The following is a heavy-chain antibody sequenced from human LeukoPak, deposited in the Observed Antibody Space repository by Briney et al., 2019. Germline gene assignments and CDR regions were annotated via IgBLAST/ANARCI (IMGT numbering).Heavy chain of an antibody. CDR1: EFTFSSRA. V-gene: IGHV3-23*01. J-gene: IGHJ4*02. Sequence: GGSLRLSCTASEFTFSSRAMSWVRQAPGKGLEWVSAINAGGGSTYYAYYADSVKGRFTISRDNSKNTLYLQMNSLRAEDTAVYYCAREDDYGGNSVDYWGQGTLVTVSS. CDR3: AREDDYGGNSVDY. D-gene: IGHD4-17*01. CDR2: INAGGGSTYYA.